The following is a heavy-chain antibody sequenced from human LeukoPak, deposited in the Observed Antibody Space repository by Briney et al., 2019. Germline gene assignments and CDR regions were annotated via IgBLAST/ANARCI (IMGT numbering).Heavy chain of an antibody. CDR1: GFTFSSYW. V-gene: IGHV3-7*01. CDR3: ARDLTISVGPIWFDP. J-gene: IGHJ5*02. CDR2: IKQDGSEN. D-gene: IGHD3-3*01. Sequence: GGSLRLSCAASGFTFSSYWMSWVRQAPGKGLEWVANIKQDGSENYYVDSVKGRFTISRDNAKNSLYLQMNSLRAEDTAVYYCARDLTISVGPIWFDPWGQGTLVTVSS.